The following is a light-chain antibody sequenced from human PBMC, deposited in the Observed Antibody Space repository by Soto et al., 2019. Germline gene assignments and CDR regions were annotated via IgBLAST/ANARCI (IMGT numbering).Light chain of an antibody. CDR1: QSVGTD. V-gene: IGKV3-15*01. J-gene: IGKJ5*01. CDR3: QQYNDWPPPIT. CDR2: GAS. Sequence: EIVLTQSPATLSVSPGERATLSCRASQSVGTDLAWYQQKPGQAPRLLIYGASTRVTNIPARFSASGSGTEFSLTISSLQSEDFVIYYCQQYNDWPPPITFGRGTRLEIK.